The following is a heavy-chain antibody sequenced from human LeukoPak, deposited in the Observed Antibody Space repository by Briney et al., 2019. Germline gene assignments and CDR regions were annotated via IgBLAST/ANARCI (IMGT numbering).Heavy chain of an antibody. Sequence: KPSETLSLTCTVSGGSISSYYSSWIRQPPGKGLEWIGFIYHSGSTNYNPSLERRVTLSMDTSKNQYSLKMTSVTAADTAVYYCAREGGRQWLVSGALDSWGQGTLVTVSS. D-gene: IGHD6-19*01. CDR2: IYHSGST. CDR1: GGSISSYY. V-gene: IGHV4-59*01. J-gene: IGHJ5*01. CDR3: AREGGRQWLVSGALDS.